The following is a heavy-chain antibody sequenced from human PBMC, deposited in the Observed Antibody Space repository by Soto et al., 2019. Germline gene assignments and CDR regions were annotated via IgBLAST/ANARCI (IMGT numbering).Heavy chain of an antibody. CDR2: FRSGGDDDTT. CDR3: AKKVNSGSGSQFFDY. CDR1: GFTFSSYS. Sequence: GSLRLSCAASGFTFSSYSMSWVRQAPGKGLEWVSGFRSGGDDDTTYYADSVGGRFTISRDNSKNTLFLQMNSLRAEDTAIYYCAKKVNSGSGSQFFDYWGQGTLVTVSS. J-gene: IGHJ4*02. D-gene: IGHD3-10*01. V-gene: IGHV3-23*01.